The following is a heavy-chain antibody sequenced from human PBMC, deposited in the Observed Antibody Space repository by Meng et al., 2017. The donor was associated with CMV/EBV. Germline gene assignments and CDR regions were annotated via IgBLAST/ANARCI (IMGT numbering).Heavy chain of an antibody. D-gene: IGHD6-13*01. CDR1: GFTFSSYG. Sequence: VQLVESGGGVVPPGGSLRLSCAASGFTFSSYGMHWVRQAPGKGLEWVAVISYDGSNKYYADSVKGRFTISRDNSKNTLYLQMNSLRAEDTAVYYCARVGGIAAADSFDYWGQGTLVTVSS. V-gene: IGHV3-30*19. J-gene: IGHJ4*02. CDR3: ARVGGIAAADSFDY. CDR2: ISYDGSNK.